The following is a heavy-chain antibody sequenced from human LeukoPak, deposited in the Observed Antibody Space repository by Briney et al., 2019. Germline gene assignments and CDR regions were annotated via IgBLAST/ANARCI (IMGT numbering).Heavy chain of an antibody. J-gene: IGHJ6*03. V-gene: IGHV1-2*02. Sequence: ASVKVSCKASGYTFTGYYIHWVRQAPGQGLEWMGWINPNSGGTNYAQKFQGRVTMTRDTSIGTAYMELSRLRSDDTAVYYCARLYSGYGNYSYYKDVWGKGTTVTVSS. CDR3: ARLYSGYGNYSYYKDV. D-gene: IGHD5-12*01. CDR2: INPNSGGT. CDR1: GYTFTGYY.